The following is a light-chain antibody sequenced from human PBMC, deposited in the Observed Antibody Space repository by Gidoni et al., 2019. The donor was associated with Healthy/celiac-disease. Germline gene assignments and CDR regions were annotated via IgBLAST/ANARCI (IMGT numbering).Light chain of an antibody. CDR2: AAS. J-gene: IGKJ2*01. V-gene: IGKV1-8*01. CDR3: QQYYSYPLP. Sequence: AIRITQSPSSLSASTGDRVTITCRASQGISSYLAWYQQKPGKAPKLLIYAASTLQSGVPSRFSGSGSGTDFTLTISCLQSEDFATYYCQQYYSYPLPFGQGTKLEIK. CDR1: QGISSY.